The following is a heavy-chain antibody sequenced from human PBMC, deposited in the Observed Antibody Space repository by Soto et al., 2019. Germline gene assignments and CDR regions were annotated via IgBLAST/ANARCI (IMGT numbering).Heavy chain of an antibody. D-gene: IGHD2-21*01. CDR1: GFTFSSYS. CDR2: ISSSSSYI. Sequence: EVQLVESGGGLVKPGGSLRLSCAASGFTFSSYSMNWVRQAPGKGMEWVSSISSSSSYIYYADSVKGRCTISRDNAKNSLYLQMNSLRAEDTAVYYCARVEVDGDYFDYWGQGTLVTVSS. V-gene: IGHV3-21*01. J-gene: IGHJ4*02. CDR3: ARVEVDGDYFDY.